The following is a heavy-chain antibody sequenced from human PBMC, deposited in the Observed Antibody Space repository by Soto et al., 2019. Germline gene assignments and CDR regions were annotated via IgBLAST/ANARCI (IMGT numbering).Heavy chain of an antibody. J-gene: IGHJ4*02. CDR1: GFTFSSYG. CDR3: AKDQWLVLSYFDY. D-gene: IGHD6-19*01. CDR2: ISYDGSNK. Sequence: VGSLRLSCAASGFTFSSYGMHWVRQAPGKGLEWVDFISYDGSNKYYADSVKCRFTISRDNSKNTLYLQMNSLRAEDTAVYYCAKDQWLVLSYFDYWGQGTCVTVS. V-gene: IGHV3-30*18.